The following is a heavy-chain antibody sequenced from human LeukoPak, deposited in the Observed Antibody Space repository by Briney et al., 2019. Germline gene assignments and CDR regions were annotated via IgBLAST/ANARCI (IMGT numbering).Heavy chain of an antibody. CDR1: GGSFSGYY. Sequence: PSETLSLTCPVYGGSFSGYYWSWISQPPGKGLEWIGEINHSGSTNYNPSLKSRVTISVDTSKNQFSLKLSSVTAADTAVYYCARGGRSGYYPSGYWGQGTLVTVSS. CDR3: ARGGRSGYYPSGY. V-gene: IGHV4-34*01. J-gene: IGHJ4*02. D-gene: IGHD3-3*01. CDR2: INHSGST.